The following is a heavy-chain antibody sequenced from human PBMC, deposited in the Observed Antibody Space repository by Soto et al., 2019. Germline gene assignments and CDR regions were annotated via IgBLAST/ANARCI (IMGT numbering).Heavy chain of an antibody. CDR1: GFTFSSYG. D-gene: IGHD3-10*01. J-gene: IGHJ4*02. V-gene: IGHV3-33*01. CDR2: IWYDGSNK. Sequence: VQLVESGGGVVQPGRSLRLSCAASGFTFSSYGMHWVRQAPGKGLEWVAVIWYDGSNKYYADSVKGRFTISRDNSKNTLYLQMNSLRAEDTAVYYCARAIGGFGESVDYWGQGTLVTVSS. CDR3: ARAIGGFGESVDY.